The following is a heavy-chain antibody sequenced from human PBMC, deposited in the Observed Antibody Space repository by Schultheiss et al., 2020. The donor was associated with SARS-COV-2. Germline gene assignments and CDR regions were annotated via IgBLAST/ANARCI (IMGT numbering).Heavy chain of an antibody. D-gene: IGHD2-15*01. V-gene: IGHV3-30*03. J-gene: IGHJ4*02. CDR2: ISYDGSNK. CDR3: ARTNVATPGTD. CDR1: GFTFSSYG. Sequence: GGSLRLSCAASGFTFSSYGMHWVRQAPGKGLEWVAVISYDGSNKYYADSVKGRFTISRDNSKNTLYLEMNSLRAEDTAVYYCARTNVATPGTDWGRGTLVTVSS.